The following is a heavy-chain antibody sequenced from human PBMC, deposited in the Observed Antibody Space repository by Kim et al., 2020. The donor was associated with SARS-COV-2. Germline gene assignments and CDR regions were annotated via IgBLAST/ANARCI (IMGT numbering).Heavy chain of an antibody. CDR2: ISGSGGIT. Sequence: GGSLRLSCVASGFTFSSFGMSWVRQAPGKGLEWVSTISGSGGITYYADSVKGRFTISRDNSKNTLYLQMNSLRADDTAVYSCAKDLQSGGGTVWGYWGQGALVTVSS. CDR3: AKDLQSGGGTVWGY. D-gene: IGHD3-16*01. V-gene: IGHV3-23*01. J-gene: IGHJ4*02. CDR1: GFTFSSFG.